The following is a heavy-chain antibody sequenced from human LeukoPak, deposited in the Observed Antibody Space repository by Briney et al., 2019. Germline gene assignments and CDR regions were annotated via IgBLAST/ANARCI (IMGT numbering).Heavy chain of an antibody. D-gene: IGHD2-21*02. J-gene: IGHJ4*02. CDR3: ARYCGGDCYGMDS. CDR1: GFTFSSYW. CDR2: IKQDGSEK. Sequence: PGGSLRLSCTASGFTFSSYWMSWVRQAPGKGLEWVANIKQDGSEKDYVDSVKGRFTISRDNAKNSLYLQMNSLRAEDTAVYYCARYCGGDCYGMDSWGQGTLVTVSS. V-gene: IGHV3-7*01.